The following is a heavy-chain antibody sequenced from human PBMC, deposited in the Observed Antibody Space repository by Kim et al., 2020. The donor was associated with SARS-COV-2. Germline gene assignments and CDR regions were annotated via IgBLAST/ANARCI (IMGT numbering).Heavy chain of an antibody. J-gene: IGHJ4*02. D-gene: IGHD2-15*01. CDR1: GGSISSGGYY. CDR3: AREKRDPPYCSGGSCYLYYFDY. Sequence: SETLSLTCTVSGGSISSGGYYWSWIRQHPGKGLEWIGYIYYSGSTYYNPSLKSRVTISVDTSKNQFSLKLSSVTAADTAVYYCAREKRDPPYCSGGSCYLYYFDYWGQGTLVTVSS. V-gene: IGHV4-31*03. CDR2: IYYSGST.